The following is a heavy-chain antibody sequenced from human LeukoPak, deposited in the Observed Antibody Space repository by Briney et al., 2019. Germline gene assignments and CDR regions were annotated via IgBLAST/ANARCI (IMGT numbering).Heavy chain of an antibody. J-gene: IGHJ5*02. D-gene: IGHD3-10*01. CDR2: INHSGST. CDR3: ASVGNMARGVRKGSWFDP. V-gene: IGHV4-34*01. CDR1: GGSFSGYY. Sequence: SETLSLTCAVYGGSFSGYYWSWIRQPPGKGLEWIGEINHSGSTNYNPSLKSRVTISVDTSKNQFSLKLSSVTAADTAVYYCASVGNMARGVRKGSWFDPWGQGTLVTVSS.